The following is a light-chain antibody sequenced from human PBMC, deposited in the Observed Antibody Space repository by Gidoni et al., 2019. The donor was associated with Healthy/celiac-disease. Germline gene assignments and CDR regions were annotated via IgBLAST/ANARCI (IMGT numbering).Light chain of an antibody. V-gene: IGKV1-39*01. CDR1: QSISSY. CDR2: AAS. CDR3: QQRKA. J-gene: IGKJ1*01. Sequence: DIQMTQSPSSLSASVGDRVTITCRASQSISSYLTWYQQKPRKAPKLLIYAASSLQSGVPSSFSGSGSATDFTLTHSRLQPEDYSTYYCQQRKAFGQGTKVEIK.